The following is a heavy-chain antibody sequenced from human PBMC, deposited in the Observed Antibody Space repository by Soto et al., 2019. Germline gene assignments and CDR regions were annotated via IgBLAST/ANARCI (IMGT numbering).Heavy chain of an antibody. CDR1: GFIFSNFD. V-gene: IGHV3-13*01. CDR2: IGFAGDT. J-gene: IGHJ5*02. Sequence: GGSLRLSCAASGFIFSNFDMHWVRQTTEKGLEWVSGIGFAGDTNYSGSVKGRFTISRENAKNSLFLQMNSLRVGDTAVYYCVRGLPGGFDPWGQGTLVTVSS. D-gene: IGHD3-10*01. CDR3: VRGLPGGFDP.